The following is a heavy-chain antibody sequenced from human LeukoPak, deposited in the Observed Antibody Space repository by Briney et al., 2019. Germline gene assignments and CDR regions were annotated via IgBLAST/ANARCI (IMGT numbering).Heavy chain of an antibody. CDR1: GYTFTGYY. Sequence: GASVKVSCQASGYTFTGYYMHWVRQAPGQGLEWMGRINPNSGGTNYAQKFQGRVTMTRDTSISTAYMELSRLRSDDTAVYYCARDPSGYYDSSGYLHDGTFDYWGQGTLVTVSS. CDR3: ARDPSGYYDSSGYLHDGTFDY. CDR2: INPNSGGT. V-gene: IGHV1-2*06. D-gene: IGHD3-22*01. J-gene: IGHJ4*02.